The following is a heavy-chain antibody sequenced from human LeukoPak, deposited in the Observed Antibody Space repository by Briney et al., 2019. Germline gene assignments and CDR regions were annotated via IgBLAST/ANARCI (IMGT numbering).Heavy chain of an antibody. CDR1: GFTFSSYE. J-gene: IGHJ4*02. CDR2: ISSSGSTI. Sequence: GSLRLSCAASGFTFSSYEMNWVRQAPGKRLEGVSYISSSGSTIYYADSVKGRFTISRDNAKNSLYLQMNSLRAEDTAVYYCVTGRGVRPPFDYWGQGTLVTVSS. V-gene: IGHV3-48*03. CDR3: VTGRGVRPPFDY. D-gene: IGHD3-10*01.